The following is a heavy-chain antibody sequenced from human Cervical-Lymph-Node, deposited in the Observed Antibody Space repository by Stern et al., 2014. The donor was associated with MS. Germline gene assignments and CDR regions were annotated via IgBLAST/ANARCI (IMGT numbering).Heavy chain of an antibody. CDR2: INLSGGST. V-gene: IGHV1-46*01. CDR1: GYTFTSYY. Sequence: QVQLVESGAEVKKPGASVKVSCKASGYTFTSYYMHWVRQAPGQGLEWMGIINLSGGSTSYEKKFRGRVTMARDTSTSTVYVELSSLRSEDTAVYYGAREEAGHRLGMMDVWGLGTTVTVSS. CDR3: AREEAGHRLGMMDV. J-gene: IGHJ6*02. D-gene: IGHD6-19*01.